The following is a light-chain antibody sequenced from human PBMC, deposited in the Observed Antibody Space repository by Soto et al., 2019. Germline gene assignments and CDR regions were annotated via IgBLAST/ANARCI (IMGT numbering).Light chain of an antibody. Sequence: EIVLTQSPGTLSLSPGQRATLSCRASQSITSKFVAWYQQRPGQPPRLLIYAASTRATGIPVRFNGSGSETDFTLTISRLEPEDFAVYYCQQYGGSPTLAFGGGTKVEI. CDR3: QQYGGSPTLA. J-gene: IGKJ4*01. CDR2: AAS. V-gene: IGKV3-20*01. CDR1: QSITSKF.